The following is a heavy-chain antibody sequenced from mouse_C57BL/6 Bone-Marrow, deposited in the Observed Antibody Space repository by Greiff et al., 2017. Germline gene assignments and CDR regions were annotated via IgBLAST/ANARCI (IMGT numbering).Heavy chain of an antibody. CDR1: GYTFTSYW. D-gene: IGHD2-5*01. V-gene: IGHV1-52*01. CDR2: IDPSDSET. J-gene: IGHJ4*01. CDR3: ARGGTVVTTLRFYAMDY. Sequence: QVQLKQPGAELVRPGSSVKLSCKASGYTFTSYWMHWVKQRPIQGLEWIGNIDPSDSETHYNQKFKDKATLTVDKSSSTAYMQLSSLTSEDSAVYYCARGGTVVTTLRFYAMDYWGQGTSVTVSS.